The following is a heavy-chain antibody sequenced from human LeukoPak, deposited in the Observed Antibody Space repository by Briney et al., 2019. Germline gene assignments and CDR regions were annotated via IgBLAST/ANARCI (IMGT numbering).Heavy chain of an antibody. V-gene: IGHV3-23*01. Sequence: GGSLRLSCAASGFTFSSYAMSWVRQAPGKGLEWVSAISGSGGSTYYADSVKGRFTISRDNSKNTLYLQMNSLRAEDTAVFYCAKDRDDYVWGSYLGAFDIRGQGTMVTVSS. CDR3: AKDRDDYVWGSYLGAFDI. CDR1: GFTFSSYA. J-gene: IGHJ3*02. D-gene: IGHD3-16*01. CDR2: ISGSGGST.